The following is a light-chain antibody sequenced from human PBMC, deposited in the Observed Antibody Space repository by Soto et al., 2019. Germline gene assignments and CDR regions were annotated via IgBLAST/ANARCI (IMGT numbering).Light chain of an antibody. CDR3: QQYGTSPIT. V-gene: IGKV3-20*01. Sequence: ENVLTQSPGTLSLSPGERATLSCRASQTVSSYLTWYQQRPGQAPRLLIYGASKRATGIPDRFSGSGSGTDFTLTISTLEPEDVALYYCQQYGTSPITFGQGTRLEIK. J-gene: IGKJ5*01. CDR1: QTVSSY. CDR2: GAS.